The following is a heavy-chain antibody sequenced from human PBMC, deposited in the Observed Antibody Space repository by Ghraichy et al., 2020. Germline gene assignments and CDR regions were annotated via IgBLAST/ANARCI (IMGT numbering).Heavy chain of an antibody. D-gene: IGHD3-16*01. J-gene: IGHJ4*02. CDR1: GASLSSSNW. V-gene: IGHV4-4*02. Sequence: SETLSLTCVVSGASLSSSNWWNWVRQPPGKGLEWIGEISQSGSTNYNPSLKSRVTISLDKSKNQFSLKLSSVTAADTAIYYCAKDRGTYWGQGTLVTVSS. CDR2: ISQSGST. CDR3: AKDRGTY.